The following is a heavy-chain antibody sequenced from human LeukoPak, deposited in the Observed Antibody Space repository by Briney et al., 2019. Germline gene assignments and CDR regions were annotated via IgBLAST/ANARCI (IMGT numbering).Heavy chain of an antibody. Sequence: GRSLRLSRAASGFGFGSYNMYWVRQAPGKGLEWVTLISFDGNDKKYADSVKGRFTVSRDNSRNTLFLQMNSLRPEDTAVYYCARVYGSEIDYWGQGTLVTVSS. V-gene: IGHV3-30*03. CDR1: GFGFGSYN. CDR2: ISFDGNDK. J-gene: IGHJ4*02. D-gene: IGHD3-10*01. CDR3: ARVYGSEIDY.